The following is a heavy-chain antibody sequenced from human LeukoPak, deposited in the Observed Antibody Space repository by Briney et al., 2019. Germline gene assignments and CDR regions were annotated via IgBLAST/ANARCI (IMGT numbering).Heavy chain of an antibody. D-gene: IGHD6-13*01. Sequence: SETLSLTCAVYGGSFSGYYWSWIRQPPGKGLEWIGEINHSGSTNYNPSLKSRVTISVDTSKNQFSLKLSSVTAADTAVYYCARRAPSSSWPRGNWFDPWGQGTLVTVSS. V-gene: IGHV4-34*01. CDR2: INHSGST. CDR1: GGSFSGYY. J-gene: IGHJ5*02. CDR3: ARRAPSSSWPRGNWFDP.